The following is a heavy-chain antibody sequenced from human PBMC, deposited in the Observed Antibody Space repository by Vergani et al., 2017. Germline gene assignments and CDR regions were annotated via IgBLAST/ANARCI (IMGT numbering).Heavy chain of an antibody. V-gene: IGHV1-69*02. CDR2: IIPILGIA. J-gene: IGHJ4*02. CDR1: LGTFSSYT. Sequence: QVQLVQSGAEVKKPGSSLQVSSNPSLGTFSSYTISWVRQAPGQGLEWMGRIIPILGIANYAQKFQGRVTITADKSTSTAYMELSSLRSEDTAVYYCNSYYYDSSGYYYVYWGQGTLVTVSS. CDR3: NSYYYDSSGYYYVY. D-gene: IGHD3-22*01.